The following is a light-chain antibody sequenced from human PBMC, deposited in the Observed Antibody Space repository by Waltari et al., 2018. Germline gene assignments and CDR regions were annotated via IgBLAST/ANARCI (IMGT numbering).Light chain of an antibody. Sequence: QSVLAQPPSVSGAPGQRVTISCTGNSSNIGAGYDVHWYQQLPGTAPKLLIYGNNNRPSGAPDRFSGSKSGTSASLAITGLQAEDEASYYCQSYDTNLVVFGGGTKLTVL. CDR3: QSYDTNLVV. CDR2: GNN. CDR1: SSNIGAGYD. J-gene: IGLJ2*01. V-gene: IGLV1-40*01.